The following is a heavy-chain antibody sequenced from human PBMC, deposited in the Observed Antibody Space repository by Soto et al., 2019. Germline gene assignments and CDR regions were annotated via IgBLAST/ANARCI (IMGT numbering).Heavy chain of an antibody. V-gene: IGHV4-34*01. CDR1: GGSLSNYY. Sequence: QAQLQQWGAGLLRPSETLSLTCAVYGGSLSNYYWNWIRQFPGKGLEWLGESTDRGSTYYNPSLKSRVTISVDTSKNQFSLRLSSVTAADTAVYYCARDAYGSGWFDIWGQGTMVTVSS. CDR2: STDRGST. CDR3: ARDAYGSGWFDI. J-gene: IGHJ3*02. D-gene: IGHD6-19*01.